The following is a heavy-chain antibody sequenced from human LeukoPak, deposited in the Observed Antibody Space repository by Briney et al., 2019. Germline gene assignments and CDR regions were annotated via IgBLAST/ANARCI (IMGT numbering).Heavy chain of an antibody. V-gene: IGHV3-48*03. J-gene: IGHJ3*02. D-gene: IGHD2-15*01. CDR1: GFTFSSYE. Sequence: GGSLRLSCAASGFTFSSYEMNWVRQAPGKELEWVSYISSSGSTIYYADSVKGRFTISRDNAKNSLYLQMNSLRAEDTAVYYCARLGYCSGGSCYAFDIWGQGTMVTVSS. CDR2: ISSSGSTI. CDR3: ARLGYCSGGSCYAFDI.